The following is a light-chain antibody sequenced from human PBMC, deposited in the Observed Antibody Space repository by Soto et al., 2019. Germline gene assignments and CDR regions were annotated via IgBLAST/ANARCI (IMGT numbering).Light chain of an antibody. J-gene: IGKJ1*01. CDR3: QQHDQGWT. CDR2: GAS. V-gene: IGKV3-15*01. CDR1: QSVSTK. Sequence: EMVMTQSPATLSASLGERATLSCRASQSVSTKLVWYQQKPGQAPRLLIYGASTRATGIPARFSGSGSGTEFTLTISSLQSEDFAVYYCQQHDQGWTFGQGTKVEIK.